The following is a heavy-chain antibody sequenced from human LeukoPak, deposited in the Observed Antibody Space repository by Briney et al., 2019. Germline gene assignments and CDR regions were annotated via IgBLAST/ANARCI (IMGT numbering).Heavy chain of an antibody. Sequence: ADTLSLTCTVSGGSISSYYWSWIRQPPGKGLEWIGYIYNSGSTNSNPSLKSRVTISVDTSKNQFSLKLSSVTAADTAVYYCASHESSSIATFDPWGQGTLVSV. D-gene: IGHD6-6*01. J-gene: IGHJ5*02. CDR1: GGSISSYY. CDR3: ASHESSSIATFDP. V-gene: IGHV4-59*08. CDR2: IYNSGST.